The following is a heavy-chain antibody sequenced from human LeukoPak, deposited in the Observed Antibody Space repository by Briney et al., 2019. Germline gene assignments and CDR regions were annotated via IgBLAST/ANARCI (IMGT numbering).Heavy chain of an antibody. J-gene: IGHJ4*02. D-gene: IGHD2-2*02. CDR1: GDSISSNSYY. CDR2: IYYSGST. Sequence: PSETLSLTCTVSGDSISSNSYYWGWIRQPPGKGLEWIGSIYYSGSTYYNPSLKSRVTISVDTSKNQFSLMLRSLTAADTAVYYCARRYTASPGERFDYWGQGTLVTVSS. CDR3: ARRYTASPGERFDY. V-gene: IGHV4-39*07.